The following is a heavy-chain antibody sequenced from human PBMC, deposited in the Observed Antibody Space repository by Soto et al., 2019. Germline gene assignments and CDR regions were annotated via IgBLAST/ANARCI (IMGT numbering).Heavy chain of an antibody. CDR2: ISYDGSNK. Sequence: QVQLVESGGGVVQPGRSLRLSCAASGFTFSSYGMHWVRQAPGKGLEWVAVISYDGSNKYYADSVKGRFTISRDNSKNTLYLQMNSLRAEDTAVYYCAKGLGGATYAFDYWGQGTLVTVSS. J-gene: IGHJ4*02. CDR1: GFTFSSYG. V-gene: IGHV3-30*18. D-gene: IGHD1-26*01. CDR3: AKGLGGATYAFDY.